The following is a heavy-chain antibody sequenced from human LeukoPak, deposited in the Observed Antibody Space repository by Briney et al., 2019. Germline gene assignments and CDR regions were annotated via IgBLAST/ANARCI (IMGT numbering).Heavy chain of an antibody. Sequence: GGSLRLSCAASGFTFSSYAMSWVRQAPGKGLEWVSAISGSGGSTYYAASVKGRFTISRDNSRDTLYLQMNSLRAEDTAVYYCAKGYYDYVWGSYYFDYWGQGTLVTVSS. D-gene: IGHD3-16*01. CDR3: AKGYYDYVWGSYYFDY. CDR1: GFTFSSYA. V-gene: IGHV3-23*01. J-gene: IGHJ4*02. CDR2: ISGSGGST.